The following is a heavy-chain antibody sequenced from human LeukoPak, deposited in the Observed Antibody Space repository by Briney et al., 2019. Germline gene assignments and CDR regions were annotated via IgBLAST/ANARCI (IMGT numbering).Heavy chain of an antibody. CDR1: GFTFSNYW. D-gene: IGHD6-13*01. J-gene: IGHJ4*02. CDR3: ARGGGMRSWYDFDY. V-gene: IGHV3-7*04. Sequence: GGSLRLSCAASGFTFSNYWMSWVRQAPGKGLEFMANIKEAGSEKYYVDSVKGRFTISGDNDKNLVHLQMNSLRAEDTAVYYCARGGGMRSWYDFDYWGQGTLVTVSS. CDR2: IKEAGSEK.